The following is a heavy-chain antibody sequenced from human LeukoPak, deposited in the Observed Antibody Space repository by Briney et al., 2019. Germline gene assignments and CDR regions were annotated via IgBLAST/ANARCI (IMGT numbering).Heavy chain of an antibody. CDR3: AKDTSDYYGSGSYPALDY. CDR1: GFTFDDYA. D-gene: IGHD3-10*01. V-gene: IGHV3-43*01. Sequence: GGSLRLSCAASGFTFDDYAMHWVRQAPGKGLEWVSLISWDGGSTYYADSVKGRFTISRDNGKNSLYLQMNSLRTEDTALYYCAKDTSDYYGSGSYPALDYWGQGTLVTVSS. J-gene: IGHJ4*02. CDR2: ISWDGGST.